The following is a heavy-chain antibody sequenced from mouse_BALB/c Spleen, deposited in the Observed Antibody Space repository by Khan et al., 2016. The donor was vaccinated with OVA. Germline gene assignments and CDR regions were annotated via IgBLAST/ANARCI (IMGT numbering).Heavy chain of an antibody. D-gene: IGHD2-4*01. V-gene: IGHV3-2*02. Sequence: VQLKESGPGLVKPSQSLSLTCTVTGYSITSEYTWNWIRQFPGNKLEWMGFISYSGNTRYNPSLKSRISITRDTSKNQCFLQLNSVTSEDTATYCCARKDYYDYDPFPYWGQGTLVTVSA. CDR3: ARKDYYDYDPFPY. CDR1: GYSITSEYT. CDR2: ISYSGNT. J-gene: IGHJ3*01.